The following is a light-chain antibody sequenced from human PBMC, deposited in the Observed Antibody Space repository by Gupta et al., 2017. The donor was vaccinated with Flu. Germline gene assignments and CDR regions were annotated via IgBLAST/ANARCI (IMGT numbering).Light chain of an antibody. CDR1: QSLLYTNGYNS. V-gene: IGKV2-28*01. Sequence: DIVVTQSPLSLPVTPGEPVSISCRSSQSLLYTNGYNSLDWYLHKPGRSPQLRIYLGSNRASGVPDRFGGSGSGTDFTLKISRVEAEDVSIYYCVQSLQTPYRFGQGTKLEI. CDR2: LGS. CDR3: VQSLQTPYR. J-gene: IGKJ2*03.